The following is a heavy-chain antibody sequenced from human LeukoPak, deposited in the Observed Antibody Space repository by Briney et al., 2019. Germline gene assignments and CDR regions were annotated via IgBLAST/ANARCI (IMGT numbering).Heavy chain of an antibody. J-gene: IGHJ4*02. V-gene: IGHV3-53*01. CDR2: IYSGGTT. CDR1: GFTFSSNY. D-gene: IGHD1-1*01. Sequence: GGSLRLPCAASGFTFSSNYMRWVRQAPGKGLEWVSVIYSGGTTYYAESVKGRFTISRDNSKNTLYLQMNGLRAEDTAVYYCAKTGNPATGDYWGQGTLVTVSS. CDR3: AKTGNPATGDY.